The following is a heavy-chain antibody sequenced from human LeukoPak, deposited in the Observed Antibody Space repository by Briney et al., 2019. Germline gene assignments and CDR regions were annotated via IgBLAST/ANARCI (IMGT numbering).Heavy chain of an antibody. D-gene: IGHD3-10*01. CDR2: IYHSGST. CDR1: GGSISSYY. Sequence: SETLSLTCTVSGGSISSYYWNWIRQPPGKGLEWIGYIYHSGSTYYNPSLKSRVTISVDRSKNQFSLKLSSVTAADTAVYYCARAGVRGAPVFDPWGQGTLVTVSS. V-gene: IGHV4-59*12. CDR3: ARAGVRGAPVFDP. J-gene: IGHJ5*02.